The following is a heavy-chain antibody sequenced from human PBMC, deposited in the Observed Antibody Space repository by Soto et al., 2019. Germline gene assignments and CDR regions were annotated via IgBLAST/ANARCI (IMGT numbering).Heavy chain of an antibody. CDR2: SNSDVTST. V-gene: IGHV3-74*01. J-gene: IGHJ4*02. Sequence: PGGSLRLSXAASGFTFSSYWMHWVRQVPGRGLAWVSRSNSDVTSTGYADSVKGRFTISRDNAKSTLYLQMNSLRVDDTDVYFCAKSRGASYQYFFDYWGQGILVTVSS. CDR1: GFTFSSYW. CDR3: AKSRGASYQYFFDY. D-gene: IGHD2-2*01.